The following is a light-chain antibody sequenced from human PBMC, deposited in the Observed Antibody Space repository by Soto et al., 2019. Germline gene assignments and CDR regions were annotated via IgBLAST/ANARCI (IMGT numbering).Light chain of an antibody. CDR1: QGISSY. CDR3: QQFSTYPIP. V-gene: IGKV1-9*01. J-gene: IGKJ5*01. CDR2: AAF. Sequence: DIQLTQSPSFLSASIGDRVTITCRASQGISSYLAWYQQKPGKAPNLLIYAAFTLQSGVPSRFSGSGSGTKFTLTISSLQPEDFATYYCQQFSTYPIPFGQGTRLEIK.